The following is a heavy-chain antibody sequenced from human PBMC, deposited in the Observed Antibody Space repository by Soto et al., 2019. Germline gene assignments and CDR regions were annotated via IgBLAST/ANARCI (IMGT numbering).Heavy chain of an antibody. J-gene: IGHJ5*02. CDR2: HYSGGST. D-gene: IGHD1-26*01. CDR1: GFSVSSNY. CDR3: ARHRHPRGTVGATSPLDP. V-gene: IGHV3-53*01. Sequence: PGGSLRLSCAISGFSVSSNYLSWVRQAPGKGLEWVSVHYSGGSTYYADSVQGRFTISRDKSNNTLCLQVRRVRAEDTAVYFCARHRHPRGTVGATSPLDPWGQGTQVTVSS.